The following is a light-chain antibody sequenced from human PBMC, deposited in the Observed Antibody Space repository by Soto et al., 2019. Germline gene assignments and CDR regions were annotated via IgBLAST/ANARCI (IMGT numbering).Light chain of an antibody. CDR2: GAS. Sequence: EIVMTQSPVTLSVSPGERATLSCRASQSVSSNLAWYQQKPGQAPRLLIYGASTRATGIPVRFSGSGSGTEFTLTISSLQSEDFAVYYCQQYNNWPPITFGPGTKVDIK. CDR1: QSVSSN. CDR3: QQYNNWPPIT. J-gene: IGKJ3*01. V-gene: IGKV3-15*01.